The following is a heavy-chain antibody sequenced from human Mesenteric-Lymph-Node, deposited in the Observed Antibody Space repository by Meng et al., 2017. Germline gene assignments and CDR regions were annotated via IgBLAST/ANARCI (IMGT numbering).Heavy chain of an antibody. V-gene: IGHV5-51*01. D-gene: IGHD3-10*01. CDR3: ARQAGWDYYGSGSYCFDY. Sequence: GGSLRLSCKGSGYSFTSYWIGWVRQMPGKGLEWMGIIYPGDSDTRYSPSFQGQVTISADKSISTAYLQWSSLKASDTAMYYCARQAGWDYYGSGSYCFDYWGQGTLVTVSS. CDR1: GYSFTSYW. CDR2: IYPGDSDT. J-gene: IGHJ4*02.